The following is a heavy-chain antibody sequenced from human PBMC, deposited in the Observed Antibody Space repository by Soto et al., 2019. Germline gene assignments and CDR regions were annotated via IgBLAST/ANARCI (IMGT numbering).Heavy chain of an antibody. CDR1: GFTFNRYA. CDR2: VSHDGSNK. CDR3: VKDPPEATWRPNYFDY. Sequence: QVQLVESGGGVVQPGTSLRLSCVSSGFTFNRYAMHWVRQAQGKGPEWVAIVSHDGSNKHYAGPVEGRFTISRDNSKNTLYLQMNGLRVEDTAVYYCVKDPPEATWRPNYFDYWGQGTLVTVSS. V-gene: IGHV3-30*04. D-gene: IGHD1-26*01. J-gene: IGHJ4*02.